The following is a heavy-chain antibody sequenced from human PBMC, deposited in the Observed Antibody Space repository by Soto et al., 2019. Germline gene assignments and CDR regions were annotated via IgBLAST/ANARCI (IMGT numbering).Heavy chain of an antibody. CDR3: ARVRGSGSYYNEDFDY. CDR1: GGTFSSYA. Sequence: QVQLVQSGAEVKKPGSSVKVSCKASGGTFSSYAISWVRQAPGRGLEWMGGIIHIFGTANYAQKFQGRVTITADESTSTAYMELSRLRSEDTAVYYCARVRGSGSYYNEDFDYWGQGTLVTVSS. D-gene: IGHD3-10*01. CDR2: IIHIFGTA. J-gene: IGHJ4*02. V-gene: IGHV1-69*01.